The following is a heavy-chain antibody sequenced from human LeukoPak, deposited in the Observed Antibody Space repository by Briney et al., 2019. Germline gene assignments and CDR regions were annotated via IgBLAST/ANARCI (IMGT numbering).Heavy chain of an antibody. V-gene: IGHV4-59*01. CDR1: GASISSYY. Sequence: SETLSLTCTVSGASISSYYWSWIRQPPGKGLEWIGFIYYSGSTNYNPSLKSRATMSLDTSKNQFSLKLTSVIAADTAVYYCARGYDFWSGQNWFDPWGQGTLVTVSS. J-gene: IGHJ5*02. CDR3: ARGYDFWSGQNWFDP. D-gene: IGHD3-3*01. CDR2: IYYSGST.